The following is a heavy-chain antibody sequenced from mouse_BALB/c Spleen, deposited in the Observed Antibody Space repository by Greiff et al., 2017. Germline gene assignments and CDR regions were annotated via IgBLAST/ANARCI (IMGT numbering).Heavy chain of an antibody. D-gene: IGHD2-4*01. CDR3: TRMITTDYYAMDY. J-gene: IGHJ4*01. CDR2: IRLKSNNYAT. V-gene: IGHV6-6*02. Sequence: DVMLVESGGGLVQPGGSMKLSCVASGFTFSNYWMNWVRQSPEKGLEWVAEIRLKSNNYATHYAESVKGRFTISRDDSKSSVYLQMNNLRAEDTGIYYCTRMITTDYYAMDYWGQGTSVTVSS. CDR1: GFTFSNYW.